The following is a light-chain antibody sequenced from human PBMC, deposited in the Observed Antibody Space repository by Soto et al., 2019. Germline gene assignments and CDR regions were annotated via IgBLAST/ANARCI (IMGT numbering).Light chain of an antibody. V-gene: IGLV1-40*01. J-gene: IGLJ1*01. Sequence: QAVVTQPPSVSGAPGQRGTISCTGSSSNIGAGYDVHWYQQLPGTAPKRLIYGNSNRPSGVPDRFSGSKSGTSASLAITGLQAEDEADYYCQSYDSSLSGYYVFGTGTKLTGL. CDR1: SSNIGAGYD. CDR2: GNS. CDR3: QSYDSSLSGYYV.